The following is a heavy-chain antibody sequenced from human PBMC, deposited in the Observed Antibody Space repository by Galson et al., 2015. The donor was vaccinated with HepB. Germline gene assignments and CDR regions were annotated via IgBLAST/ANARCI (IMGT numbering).Heavy chain of an antibody. CDR2: INHSGST. CDR3: AREGIYDYIWGSYRRKYYMDV. J-gene: IGHJ6*03. D-gene: IGHD3-16*02. V-gene: IGHV4-34*01. CDR1: GGSFSGYY. Sequence: LSLTCAVYGGSFSGYYWSWIRQPPGKGLEWIGEINHSGSTNYNPSLKSRVTISVDTSKNQFSLKLSSVTAADTAVYYCAREGIYDYIWGSYRRKYYMDVWGKGTTVTVSS.